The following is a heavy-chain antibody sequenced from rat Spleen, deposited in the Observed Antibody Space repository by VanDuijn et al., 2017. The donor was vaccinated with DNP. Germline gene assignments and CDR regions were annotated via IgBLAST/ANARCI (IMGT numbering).Heavy chain of an antibody. D-gene: IGHD1-12*03. CDR1: GFSFRNYY. Sequence: EVKLLESGGGLVQPGRSLKLSCAASGFSFRNYYMAWVRQAPQKGLEWVAIISHSDGTTYYSDSVRGRFTISRDNAQSSLQLQMNSLKSEDTATYYCAREGDYYDGYGDALDAWGQGTSVTVSS. CDR3: AREGDYYDGYGDALDA. J-gene: IGHJ4*01. CDR2: ISHSDGTT. V-gene: IGHV5-25*01.